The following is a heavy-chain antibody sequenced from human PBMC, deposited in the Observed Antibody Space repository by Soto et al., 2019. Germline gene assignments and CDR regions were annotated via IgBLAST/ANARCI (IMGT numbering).Heavy chain of an antibody. Sequence: QVQLQESGPGLVKPSGTLSLTCAVSGGSISSSNWWGWVRQPPGKGLEWIGEIYHSGSTNYNPSLKSRVTISVDKSKNQFSLKLSSVTAADTAVYYCARDSVYYDSSGYYYHYYGMDVWGQGTTVTVSS. CDR1: GGSISSSNW. CDR2: IYHSGST. V-gene: IGHV4-4*02. CDR3: ARDSVYYDSSGYYYHYYGMDV. J-gene: IGHJ6*02. D-gene: IGHD3-22*01.